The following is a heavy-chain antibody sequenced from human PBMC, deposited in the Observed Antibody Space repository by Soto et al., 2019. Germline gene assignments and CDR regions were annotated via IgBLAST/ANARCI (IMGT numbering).Heavy chain of an antibody. V-gene: IGHV4-59*01. CDR3: ARAGDFWRGASRGYLDY. J-gene: IGHJ4*02. D-gene: IGHD3-3*01. Sequence: SETLSLTCTVSGGSISTYYWTWMRQPPGKGLEWIGYIYYSGSTNYNPSLKSRVTISVDTSRTQFSLKLSSVTAADTAVYYCARAGDFWRGASRGYLDYWGQGTLVTVSS. CDR2: IYYSGST. CDR1: GGSISTYY.